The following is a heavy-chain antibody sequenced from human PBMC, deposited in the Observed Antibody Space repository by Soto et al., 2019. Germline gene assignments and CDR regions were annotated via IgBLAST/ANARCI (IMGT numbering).Heavy chain of an antibody. V-gene: IGHV4-59*02. J-gene: IGHJ4*02. CDR1: DDSVTGYC. Sequence: SETLYLTCSVSDDSVTGYCWRWILKPPGKGLEWIGCIDYNGRAHYNPSLTSRVTMSLDTSNNHFSLKLSSVTTTDTAVYYCARGPDHSKVGYWGQGTLVTVS. CDR3: ARGPDHSKVGY. D-gene: IGHD4-4*01. CDR2: IDYNGRA.